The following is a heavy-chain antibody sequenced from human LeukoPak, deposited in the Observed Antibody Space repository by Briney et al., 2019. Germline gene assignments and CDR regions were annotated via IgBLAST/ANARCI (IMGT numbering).Heavy chain of an antibody. V-gene: IGHV4-4*07. CDR2: IYTTGST. D-gene: IGHD5-18*01. J-gene: IGHJ4*02. CDR3: ARADMVTHIFDY. Sequence: SETLSLTCTVSGDSISSYYWSWIRQPAGKGLERIGRIYTTGSTNYNPSLKSRVTMSVDTSKNQFSLKLSSVTAADTAVYYCARADMVTHIFDYWGQGTLVTVSS. CDR1: GDSISSYY.